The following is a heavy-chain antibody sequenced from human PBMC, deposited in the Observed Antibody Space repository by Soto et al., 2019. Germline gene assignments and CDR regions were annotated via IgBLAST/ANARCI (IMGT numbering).Heavy chain of an antibody. J-gene: IGHJ3*02. CDR3: ARISLGPAPTDAFDI. Sequence: QVQLVQSGAEVKKPGASVKVSCKASGYTYTKFGISGVRQATGQGLEWLGWLSTYREDRNYAQRVQDRVSMTTDTSSSTAYMELRTLISDDTAVYYCARISLGPAPTDAFDIWGQGTMVTVSS. CDR1: GYTYTKFG. D-gene: IGHD1-26*01. CDR2: LSTYREDR. V-gene: IGHV1-18*01.